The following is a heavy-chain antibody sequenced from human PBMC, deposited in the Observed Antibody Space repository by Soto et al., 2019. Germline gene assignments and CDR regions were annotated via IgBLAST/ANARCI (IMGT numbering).Heavy chain of an antibody. CDR2: ISAYNGNT. Sequence: ASVKVSCKASGYTFTSYGISWVRQAPGQGLEWMGWISAYNGNTNYAQKLQGRVTMTTDTSTSTAYMELRSLRPDDTAVYYCARVARFGRWLLARAAYFDYWGQGTLVTVSS. J-gene: IGHJ4*02. CDR3: ARVARFGRWLLARAAYFDY. V-gene: IGHV1-18*01. CDR1: GYTFTSYG. D-gene: IGHD2-15*01.